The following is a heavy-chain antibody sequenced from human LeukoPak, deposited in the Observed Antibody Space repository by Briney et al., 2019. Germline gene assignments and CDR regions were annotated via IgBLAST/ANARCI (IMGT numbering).Heavy chain of an antibody. V-gene: IGHV3-30-3*01. J-gene: IGHJ6*02. Sequence: GGSLRLSCAASGFTFSNYAMHWVRQAPGKGLEWIAVISYDGSNKYYADSVKGRFTISRDNSKNTLYLQVNSLRAEDTAVYYCARDLSWGSSWSYGMDVWGQGTTVTVSS. CDR1: GFTFSNYA. D-gene: IGHD6-13*01. CDR2: ISYDGSNK. CDR3: ARDLSWGSSWSYGMDV.